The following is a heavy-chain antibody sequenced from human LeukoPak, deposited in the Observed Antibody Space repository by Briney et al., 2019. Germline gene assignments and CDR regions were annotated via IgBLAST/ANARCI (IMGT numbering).Heavy chain of an antibody. CDR3: ARDVWFGDIRWFDP. CDR1: GGSISSYY. CDR2: IYTSGST. J-gene: IGHJ5*02. D-gene: IGHD3-10*01. V-gene: IGHV4-4*07. Sequence: SETLSLTCTVSGGSISSYYWSWIRQPARKGLEWIGRIYTSGSTNYNPSLKSRVTMSVDTSKNQFSLKLSSVTAADTAVYYCARDVWFGDIRWFDPWGQGTLVTVSS.